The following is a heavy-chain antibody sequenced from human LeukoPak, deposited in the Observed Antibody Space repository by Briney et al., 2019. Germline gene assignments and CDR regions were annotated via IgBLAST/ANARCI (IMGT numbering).Heavy chain of an antibody. Sequence: ASVKVSCEASGYTFTGYYMHWVRQAPGQGLEWMGRINPNSGGTNYAQKFQGRVTMTRDTSISTAYMELSRLRSDDTAEYYCARDYYDKLDYWGQGTLVTVSS. CDR2: INPNSGGT. CDR3: ARDYYDKLDY. V-gene: IGHV1-2*06. D-gene: IGHD3-22*01. J-gene: IGHJ4*02. CDR1: GYTFTGYY.